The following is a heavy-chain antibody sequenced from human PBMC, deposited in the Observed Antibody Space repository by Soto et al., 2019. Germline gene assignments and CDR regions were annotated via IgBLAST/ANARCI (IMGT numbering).Heavy chain of an antibody. CDR3: ASSTQLYNFDY. Sequence: GGSLRLSCAASGFTFSSYAMHWVRQAPGKGLEWVAVISYDGSNKYYADSVKGRFTISRDNSKNTLYLQMNSLRAEDTAVYYCASSTQLYNFDYWGQGTLVTVSS. V-gene: IGHV3-30*04. J-gene: IGHJ4*02. CDR1: GFTFSSYA. D-gene: IGHD1-1*01. CDR2: ISYDGSNK.